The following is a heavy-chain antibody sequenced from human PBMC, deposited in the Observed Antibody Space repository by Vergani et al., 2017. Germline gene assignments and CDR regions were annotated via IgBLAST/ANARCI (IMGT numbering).Heavy chain of an antibody. CDR3: ARRTKVAGTYYYYMDV. CDR1: GGSISSYY. Sequence: QVQLQESGPGLVKPSETLSLTCTVSGGSISSYYWSWIRQPPGKGLEWFGYIYYIGSTNYNPSLKSRVTISVDTSKNQFSLKLSSVTAADTAVYYCARRTKVAGTYYYYMDVWGKGTTVTVSS. CDR2: IYYIGST. J-gene: IGHJ6*03. V-gene: IGHV4-59*01. D-gene: IGHD6-19*01.